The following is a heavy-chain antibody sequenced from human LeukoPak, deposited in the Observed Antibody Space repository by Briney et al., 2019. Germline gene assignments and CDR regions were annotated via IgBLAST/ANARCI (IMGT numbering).Heavy chain of an antibody. J-gene: IGHJ4*02. CDR3: ARGRGVRGTPNSFDY. CDR1: GYTFTGYY. CDR2: INPNSGGT. V-gene: IGHV1-2*02. D-gene: IGHD3-10*01. Sequence: ASVKVSCKASGYTFTGYYMHWVRQAPGQGLEWMGWINPNSGGTNYARKFQGRVTMTRDTSISTAYMELSRLRSDDTAVYYCARGRGVRGTPNSFDYWGQGTLVTVSS.